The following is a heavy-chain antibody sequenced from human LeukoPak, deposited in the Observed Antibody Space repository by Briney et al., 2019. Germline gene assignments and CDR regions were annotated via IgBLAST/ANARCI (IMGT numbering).Heavy chain of an antibody. Sequence: GGSLRLSCAASGFTFGTYAMSWVRQAPGKGLEWVSTISGSGLSTYYADSVKGRFTVSRDNSQNTLYVQMISLRAEDTAVYYCAKDSTNWFYFDYWGRGTLVTVSS. CDR3: AKDSTNWFYFDY. CDR1: GFTFGTYA. D-gene: IGHD1-1*01. V-gene: IGHV3-23*01. J-gene: IGHJ4*02. CDR2: ISGSGLST.